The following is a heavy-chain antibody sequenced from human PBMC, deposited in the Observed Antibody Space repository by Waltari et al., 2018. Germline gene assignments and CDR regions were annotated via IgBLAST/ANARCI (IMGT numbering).Heavy chain of an antibody. D-gene: IGHD2-15*01. CDR1: GFTFSSYW. CDR2: IKRDGSEK. CDR3: ARDKGYSDPGATLDY. Sequence: EVQLVESGGGLVQPGGSLRLSCAASGFTFSSYWMSWVRQAPGKGLVWVADIKRDGSEKYYVDSVKGRFTISRDDAKHSLYLQMDSLRAEDTALYYCARDKGYSDPGATLDYWGQGTLVTVSS. V-gene: IGHV3-7*01. J-gene: IGHJ4*02.